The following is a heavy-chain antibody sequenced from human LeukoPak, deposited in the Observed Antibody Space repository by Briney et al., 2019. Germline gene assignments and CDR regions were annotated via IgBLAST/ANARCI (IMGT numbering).Heavy chain of an antibody. CDR3: ARTYTNNAGHYLY. CDR2: VFGGGGT. V-gene: IGHV3-53*01. D-gene: IGHD3-22*01. CDR1: GLSVSSTF. J-gene: IGHJ4*02. Sequence: GGSLRLSCAASGLSVSSTFMSWVRQTPGKGLEWVSSVFGGGGTRYADSVMGRFTISRDNSKSTLYLQMNSLRAEDTAVYYCARTYTNNAGHYLYWGQGTLVTVSS.